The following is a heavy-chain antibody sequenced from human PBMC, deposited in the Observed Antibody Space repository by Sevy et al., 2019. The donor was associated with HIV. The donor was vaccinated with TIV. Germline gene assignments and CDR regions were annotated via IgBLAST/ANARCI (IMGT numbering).Heavy chain of an antibody. CDR1: GGSISGSETY. CDR3: ASKRGYNHGPFDY. J-gene: IGHJ4*02. Sequence: SETLSLTCTVSGGSISGSETYWSWIRQSPGGGLEWIGYIHYTGGTYYNPFLKDRVAMSVDTSERQFSLRLSLLTAADTAVYFCASKRGYNHGPFDYWGQGTLVTVSS. D-gene: IGHD5-12*01. CDR2: IHYTGGT. V-gene: IGHV4-30-4*08.